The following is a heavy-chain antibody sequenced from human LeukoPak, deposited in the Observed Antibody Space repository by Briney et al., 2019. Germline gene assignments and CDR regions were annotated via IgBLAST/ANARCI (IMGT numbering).Heavy chain of an antibody. CDR3: ARPPRVGDAFDI. CDR2: IYYSGST. V-gene: IGHV4-31*03. CDR1: GGSISSGGYY. J-gene: IGHJ3*02. Sequence: SSETLSLTCTVSGGSISSGGYYWSWIRQHPGKGLEWIGYIYYSGSTYYNPSLKSRVTISVDTSKNQFSLKLSSVTAADTAVYYCARPPRVGDAFDIWGQGTMVPVSS. D-gene: IGHD1-26*01.